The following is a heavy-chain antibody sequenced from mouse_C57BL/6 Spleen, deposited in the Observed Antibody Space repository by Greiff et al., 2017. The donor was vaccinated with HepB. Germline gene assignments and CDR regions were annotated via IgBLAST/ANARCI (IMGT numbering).Heavy chain of an antibody. Sequence: DVMLVESGGGLVQPGGSLSLSCAASGFTFTDYYMSWVRQPPGKALEWLGFIRNKANGYTTEYSASVKGRFTISRDNSQSILYLQMNALRAEDSATYYCARYNGLRAMDYWGQGTSVTVSS. CDR2: IRNKANGYTT. CDR3: ARYNGLRAMDY. V-gene: IGHV7-3*01. J-gene: IGHJ4*01. D-gene: IGHD3-2*02. CDR1: GFTFTDYY.